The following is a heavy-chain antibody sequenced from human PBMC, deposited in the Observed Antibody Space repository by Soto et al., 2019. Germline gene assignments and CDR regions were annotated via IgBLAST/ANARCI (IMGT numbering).Heavy chain of an antibody. J-gene: IGHJ6*03. CDR3: ARDSYGDYGRYYYYMDV. CDR2: ISAYNGNT. V-gene: IGHV1-18*01. D-gene: IGHD4-17*01. Sequence: ASVKVSCKASGYTFTSYGISWVRQAPGQGLEWMGWISAYNGNTNYAQKLQGRVTMTTDTSTSTAYMELRSLRSDDTAVYYCARDSYGDYGRYYYYMDVWGKGTTVTVSS. CDR1: GYTFTSYG.